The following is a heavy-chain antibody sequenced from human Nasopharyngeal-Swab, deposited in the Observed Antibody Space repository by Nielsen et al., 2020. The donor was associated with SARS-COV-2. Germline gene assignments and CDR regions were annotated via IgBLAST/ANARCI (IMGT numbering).Heavy chain of an antibody. CDR3: ARDHLGYYDSSGYYSAGACDY. CDR2: IKQDGSEK. V-gene: IGHV3-7*01. Sequence: GGSLRLSCTVSGGSISSSSYYWGWIRQPPGKGLEWVANIKQDGSEKYYVDSVKGRFAISRDNAKNSLYLQMNSLRAEDTAVYYCARDHLGYYDSSGYYSAGACDYWGQGTLVTVSS. D-gene: IGHD3-22*01. J-gene: IGHJ4*02. CDR1: GGSISSSSYY.